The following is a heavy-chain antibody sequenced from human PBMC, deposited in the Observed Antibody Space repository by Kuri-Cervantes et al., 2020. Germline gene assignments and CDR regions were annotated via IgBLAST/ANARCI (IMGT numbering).Heavy chain of an antibody. V-gene: IGHV5-51*01. CDR2: IYPGDSDS. Sequence: KVSCKASEYSFNSYWIGWVRQMPGKGLEWMGIIYPGDSDSRYSPSFHGQVTMSVDKSISTAYLQWSSLKASDTAMYYCARLPTEVYTWPLHAFDIWGQGTMVTVSS. J-gene: IGHJ3*02. D-gene: IGHD2-2*02. CDR1: EYSFNSYW. CDR3: ARLPTEVYTWPLHAFDI.